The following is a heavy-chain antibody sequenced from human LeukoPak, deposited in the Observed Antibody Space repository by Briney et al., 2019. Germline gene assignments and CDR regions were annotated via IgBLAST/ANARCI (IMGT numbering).Heavy chain of an antibody. D-gene: IGHD3-22*01. Sequence: PSETLSLTCTVSGGSISSSSYYWGWIRQPPGKGLEWIGSIYYSGSTYYNPSLKSRVTISVDTSKNQFSLKLSSVTAADTAVYYCARDRYYDSSGYIWPLDYWGQGTLVTVSS. CDR3: ARDRYYDSSGYIWPLDY. J-gene: IGHJ4*02. CDR2: IYYSGST. V-gene: IGHV4-39*07. CDR1: GGSISSSSYY.